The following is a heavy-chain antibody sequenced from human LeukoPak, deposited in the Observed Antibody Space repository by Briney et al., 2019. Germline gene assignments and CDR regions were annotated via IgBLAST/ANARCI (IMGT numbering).Heavy chain of an antibody. V-gene: IGHV1-2*02. CDR2: INPNSGGT. CDR1: GYTFTGYY. CDR3: ARTTYYYDSSGYYYGNTDAFDI. J-gene: IGHJ3*02. Sequence: ASVKVSCKASGYTFTGYYMHWVRQAPGQGLEWMGWINPNSGGTNYAQKFQGRVTMTRDTSISTAYMELSRLRSDDTAVYYCARTTYYYDSSGYYYGNTDAFDIWGQGTMVTVSS. D-gene: IGHD3-22*01.